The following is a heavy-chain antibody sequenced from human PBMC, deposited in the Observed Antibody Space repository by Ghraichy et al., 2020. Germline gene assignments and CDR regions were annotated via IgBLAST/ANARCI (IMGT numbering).Heavy chain of an antibody. CDR3: ARPHITSWNHNWLDP. D-gene: IGHD2-2*01. V-gene: IGHV3-74*03. CDR1: GFIFSSSW. Sequence: LSLTCSASGFIFSSSWMHWVRQAPGKGLVWVSRINNDATITEYADSVKGRFTISRDNAKNTLYLQMDSLTVDDTATYYWARPHITSWNHNWLDPWGQGTQVTVSS. CDR2: INNDATIT. J-gene: IGHJ5*02.